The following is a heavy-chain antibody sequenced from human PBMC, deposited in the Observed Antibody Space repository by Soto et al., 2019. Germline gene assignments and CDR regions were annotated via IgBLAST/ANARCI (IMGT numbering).Heavy chain of an antibody. CDR1: GYTFTGYY. CDR3: ARGYCSSTCPLCSTKNDAFDI. CDR2: INPNSGGT. Sequence: ASVKVSCKASGYTFTGYYMHWVRQAPGQGLEWMGWINPNSGGTNYAQKFQGWVTMTRDTSISTAYMELSRLRSDDTAVYYCARGYCSSTCPLCSTKNDAFDIWGQGTMVTVSS. V-gene: IGHV1-2*04. J-gene: IGHJ3*02. D-gene: IGHD2-2*01.